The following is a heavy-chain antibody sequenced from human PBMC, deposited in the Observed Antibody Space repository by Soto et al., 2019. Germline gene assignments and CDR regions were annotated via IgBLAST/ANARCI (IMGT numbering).Heavy chain of an antibody. Sequence: SQTLSLTCTVSGGSISSSSYYWGWIRQPPGKGLEWIGSIYYSGSTYYNPSLKSRVTISVDTSKNQFSLKLSSVTAADTAVYYCARTIYGSGSYHFDYWGQGTLVTVSS. CDR1: GGSISSSSYY. V-gene: IGHV4-39*01. D-gene: IGHD3-10*01. CDR2: IYYSGST. J-gene: IGHJ4*02. CDR3: ARTIYGSGSYHFDY.